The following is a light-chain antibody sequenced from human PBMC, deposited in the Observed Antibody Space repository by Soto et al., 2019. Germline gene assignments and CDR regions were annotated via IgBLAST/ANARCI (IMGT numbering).Light chain of an antibody. CDR3: HQYKSYCQS. J-gene: IGKJ1*01. CDR2: DAS. V-gene: IGKV1-5*01. Sequence: DIQMTQSPSTLSASVGDRVTITCRASQSISSWLAWYQQKPGKAPKLLIYDASSLESGVPSRFSGSGFGPEFTLTIRSLQPDDFGTYESHQYKSYCQSFGIRTTVAIE. CDR1: QSISSW.